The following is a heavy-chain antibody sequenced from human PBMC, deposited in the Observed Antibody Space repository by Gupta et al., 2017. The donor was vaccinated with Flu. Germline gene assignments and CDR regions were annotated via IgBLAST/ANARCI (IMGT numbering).Heavy chain of an antibody. V-gene: IGHV3-23*01. D-gene: IGHD6-13*01. J-gene: IGHJ4*02. CDR1: GLTFSDYA. CDR2: VGAGGDRT. Sequence: GGSLRLSCAASGLTFSDYAMNWVRQAPGKVLEWVSTVGAGGDRTYYADSVMGRFTISRDNSKNTVYLQMNSLRGDDTAVYYCAKDRSGNPAIDYWGQGTLVTVSA. CDR3: AKDRSGNPAIDY.